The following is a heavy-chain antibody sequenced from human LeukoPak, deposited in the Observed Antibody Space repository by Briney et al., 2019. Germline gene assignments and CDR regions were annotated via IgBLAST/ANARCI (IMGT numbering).Heavy chain of an antibody. J-gene: IGHJ4*02. Sequence: SETLSLTCTVSGGSITSDYWSWIRQPPGKGLEWIGYISYSGSANYNPSLKSRVTISVDTSKKQFSLKLSSVTAADTAVYYCAKSSGSYYNVDFDYWGQGTLVTVSS. CDR3: AKSSGSYYNVDFDY. V-gene: IGHV4-59*01. CDR1: GGSITSDY. CDR2: ISYSGSA. D-gene: IGHD3-10*01.